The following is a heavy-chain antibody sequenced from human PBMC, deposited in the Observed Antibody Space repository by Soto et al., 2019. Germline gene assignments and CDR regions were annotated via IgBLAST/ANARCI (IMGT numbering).Heavy chain of an antibody. D-gene: IGHD3-22*01. CDR2: IIPNNGGT. Sequence: QVQLVQSGAEVKKPGASVTVSCKASGYTFTDYYLHWVRQAPGQGLEWMGWIIPNNGGTKFAQKFQGRITMTRDTSITTAYMELSSLRSDDTAVYYCARGTFDSSGNFYAGWFDPWGQGTRVTVSS. J-gene: IGHJ5*02. CDR1: GYTFTDYY. CDR3: ARGTFDSSGNFYAGWFDP. V-gene: IGHV1-2*02.